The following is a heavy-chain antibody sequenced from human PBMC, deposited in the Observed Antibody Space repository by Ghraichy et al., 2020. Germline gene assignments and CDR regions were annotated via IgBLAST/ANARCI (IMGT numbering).Heavy chain of an antibody. J-gene: IGHJ4*02. V-gene: IGHV3-48*02. CDR1: GFTFSSYS. CDR3: ARDAPDYGDYGYYFDY. CDR2: ISSSSTI. Sequence: GGSLRLSCAASGFTFSSYSMNWVRQAPGKGLEWVSYISSSSTIYYADSVKGRFTISRDNAKNSLYLQMNSLRDEDTAVYYCARDAPDYGDYGYYFDYWGQGTLVTVSS. D-gene: IGHD4-17*01.